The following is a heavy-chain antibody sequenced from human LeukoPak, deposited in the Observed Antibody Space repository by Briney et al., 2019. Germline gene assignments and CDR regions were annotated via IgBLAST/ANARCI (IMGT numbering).Heavy chain of an antibody. Sequence: PGRSLRLSCAASGFTFSSYAMHWVRQAPGKGLEWVAVISYDGSNKYYADSVKGRFTISRDNSKNTLYLQMNSLRAEDTAAYYCARGPYYDSSGYSYFDYWGQGTLVTVSS. CDR3: ARGPYYDSSGYSYFDY. D-gene: IGHD3-22*01. J-gene: IGHJ4*02. CDR2: ISYDGSNK. V-gene: IGHV3-30-3*01. CDR1: GFTFSSYA.